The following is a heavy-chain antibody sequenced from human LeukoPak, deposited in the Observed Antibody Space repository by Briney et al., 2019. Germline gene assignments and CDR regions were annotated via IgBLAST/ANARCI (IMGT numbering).Heavy chain of an antibody. D-gene: IGHD3-3*01. CDR2: ISGSGGRT. Sequence: GGSLRLSCAASGFTFSSYAMSWVRQAPGKGLEWLSVISGSGGRTYYADSVKGRFTISRDNSKNTLYLQMNSLRAEDTAVYYCAKRAGPLYYDFWSGDPFEYWGQGTLVTVSS. V-gene: IGHV3-23*01. CDR1: GFTFSSYA. CDR3: AKRAGPLYYDFWSGDPFEY. J-gene: IGHJ4*02.